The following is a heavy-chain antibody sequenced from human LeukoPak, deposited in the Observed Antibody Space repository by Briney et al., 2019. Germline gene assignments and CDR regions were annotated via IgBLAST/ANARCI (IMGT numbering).Heavy chain of an antibody. Sequence: VASVKVSCKASGYTFTSYAMNWVRQAPGQGLEWMGWINTNTGNPTYAQGFTGRFVFSLDTSVSTAYLQISSLKAEDTAVYYCAREITDVGYSYGSAVDYWGQGTLVTVSS. CDR3: AREITDVGYSYGSAVDY. CDR2: INTNTGNP. CDR1: GYTFTSYA. J-gene: IGHJ4*02. D-gene: IGHD5-18*01. V-gene: IGHV7-4-1*02.